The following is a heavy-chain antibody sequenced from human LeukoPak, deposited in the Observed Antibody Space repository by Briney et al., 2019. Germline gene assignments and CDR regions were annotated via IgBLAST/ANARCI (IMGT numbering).Heavy chain of an antibody. J-gene: IGHJ2*01. Sequence: GGSMRLSCAASGSTFSSFWMSWARQAPGRGRGWVANKKQEGSEKYHVDSGKGQSTLSRNTPKNSLYLQRTSLKAKDPSVKYYVDSVKGRFTISRDNAKNSLYLQMNSLRAEDTAVYYCARGLGDIVLMVYAYRQWYFDLWGRGTLVTVSS. CDR3: VDSVKGRFTISRDNAKNSLYLQMNSLRAEDTAVYYCARGLGDIVLMVYAYRQWYFDL. D-gene: IGHD3-10*01. V-gene: IGHV3-7*01. CDR1: GSTFSSFW. CDR2: KKQEGSEK.